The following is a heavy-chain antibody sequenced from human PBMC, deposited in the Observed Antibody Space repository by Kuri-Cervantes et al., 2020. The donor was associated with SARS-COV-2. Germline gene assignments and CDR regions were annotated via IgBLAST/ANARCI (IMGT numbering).Heavy chain of an antibody. Sequence: SVKVSCKAPETTFPNYDINWVRQAPGQGLEWMGGIIPIFGTANYAQKFQGRVTITTDESTSTAYMELSSLRSEDTAVYYCASLLGWYDSSGYYHYYYMDVWGKGTTVTVSS. J-gene: IGHJ6*03. CDR3: ASLLGWYDSSGYYHYYYMDV. CDR1: ETTFPNYD. CDR2: IIPIFGTA. V-gene: IGHV1-69*05. D-gene: IGHD3-22*01.